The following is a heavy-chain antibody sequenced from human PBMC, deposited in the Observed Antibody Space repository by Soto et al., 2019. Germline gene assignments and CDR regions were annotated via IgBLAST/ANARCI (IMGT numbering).Heavy chain of an antibody. D-gene: IGHD6-19*01. J-gene: IGHJ4*02. Sequence: QVQLVESGGGVVQPGRSLRLSCAASGFTFSSYGMHWVRQAPGKGLEWVAVIWYDGSNKYYADSVKGRFTISRDNSKNTLYLQMNSLRAEDTAVYYCARDSGVPVAGTFDYWGQGTLVTVSS. CDR3: ARDSGVPVAGTFDY. CDR1: GFTFSSYG. V-gene: IGHV3-33*01. CDR2: IWYDGSNK.